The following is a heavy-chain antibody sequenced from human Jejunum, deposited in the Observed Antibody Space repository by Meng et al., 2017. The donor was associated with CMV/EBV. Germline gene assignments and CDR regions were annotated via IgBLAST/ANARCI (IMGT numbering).Heavy chain of an antibody. J-gene: IGHJ4*02. CDR3: AHRRYYNSDWSWGDFDY. CDR2: IYWDDDK. D-gene: IGHD3-10*01. CDR1: FSLLPSGVG. V-gene: IGHV2-5*02. Sequence: FSLLPSGVGVGWIRQPPGKALECLALIYWDDDKRYSPSLASRHTITKDTSKNQVVLTMTNMDPVDTATYFCAHRRYYNSDWSWGDFDYWGQGTLVTVSS.